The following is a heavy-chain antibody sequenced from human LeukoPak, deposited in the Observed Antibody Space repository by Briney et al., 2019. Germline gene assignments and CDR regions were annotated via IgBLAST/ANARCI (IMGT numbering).Heavy chain of an antibody. CDR1: GGYIRACY. J-gene: IGHJ4*02. CDR2: IYYTWST. CDR3: ARDRGPDCSGGSCWDY. V-gene: IGHV4-59*01. Sequence: SETLSLTCCVSGGYIRACYWSWIRQPPGKGLEWIGYIYYTWSTNFNPSLKSRVTISVDTSTNQFSLNLNSLPVRDPGVYYRARDRGPDCSGGSCWDYWGQGTLVTVSS. D-gene: IGHD2-15*01.